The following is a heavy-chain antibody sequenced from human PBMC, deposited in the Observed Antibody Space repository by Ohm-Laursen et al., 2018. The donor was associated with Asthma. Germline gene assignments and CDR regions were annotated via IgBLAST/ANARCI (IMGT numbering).Heavy chain of an antibody. CDR1: GFTFSDYA. V-gene: IGHV3-64*02. CDR2: IFSNGGYS. Sequence: SLRLSCSASGFTFSDYAMHWVRQAPGKGLEYVSSIFSNGGYSHYADPVKGRFIISRDNSKNTLHLQLGSLRPDDTAVYYCARGHRSSWFDAFDVWGHGTVVTVSS. J-gene: IGHJ3*01. CDR3: ARGHRSSWFDAFDV. D-gene: IGHD6-13*01.